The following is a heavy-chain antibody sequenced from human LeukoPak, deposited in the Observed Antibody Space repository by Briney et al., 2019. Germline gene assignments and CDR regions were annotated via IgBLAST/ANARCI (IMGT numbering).Heavy chain of an antibody. CDR3: HAIHQVATIVFDY. CDR1: GFTFSSYA. J-gene: IGHJ4*02. CDR2: ISGSGGST. Sequence: PGGSLRLSCAASGFTFSSYAMSWVRQAPGKGLEWVSAISGSGGSTYYADSVKGRFTISRDNSKNTLYLQMNSLRAEDTAVYYCHAIHQVATIVFDYWGQGTLVTVSS. D-gene: IGHD5-24*01. V-gene: IGHV3-23*01.